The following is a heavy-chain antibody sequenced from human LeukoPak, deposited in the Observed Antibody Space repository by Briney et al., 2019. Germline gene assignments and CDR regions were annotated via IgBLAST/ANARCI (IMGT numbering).Heavy chain of an antibody. Sequence: GGSLRLSCAASGFTFSSYAMSWVRQAPGKGLEWVSYISSDGSTIYYAGSVKGRFTISRDNAKNSLYLQMNSLRAEDTAVYYCARAIYHLDYWGQGALVTVSS. D-gene: IGHD3-16*02. J-gene: IGHJ4*02. CDR3: ARAIYHLDY. CDR1: GFTFSSYA. CDR2: ISSDGSTI. V-gene: IGHV3-48*03.